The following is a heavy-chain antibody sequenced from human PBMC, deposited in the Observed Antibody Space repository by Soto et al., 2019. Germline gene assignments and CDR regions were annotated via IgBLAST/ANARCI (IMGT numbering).Heavy chain of an antibody. D-gene: IGHD6-6*01. V-gene: IGHV4-30-2*01. CDR1: GGSISSGGYS. Sequence: SETLSLTCAVSGGSISSGGYSWSWIRQPPGKGLEWIGYIYHSGSTNYNPSLKSRVTISVDKSKNQFSLKLSSVTAADTAVYYCARDLSRIAARPGGMDVWGQGTTVTVSS. CDR2: IYHSGST. J-gene: IGHJ6*02. CDR3: ARDLSRIAARPGGMDV.